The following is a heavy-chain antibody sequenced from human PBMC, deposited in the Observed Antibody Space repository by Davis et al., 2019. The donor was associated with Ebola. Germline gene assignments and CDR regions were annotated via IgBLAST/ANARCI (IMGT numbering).Heavy chain of an antibody. D-gene: IGHD2-2*01. J-gene: IGHJ6*02. V-gene: IGHV4-34*01. Sequence: SETLSLTCAVYSGSFSGYYWSWIRQSPGKGLEWIGEISHTGDTNYNPSLKSRVIISVDTSKNQFSLKLSSVTAADTAVYYCAREREVPAARMDVWGQGTTVTVSS. CDR3: AREREVPAARMDV. CDR2: ISHTGDT. CDR1: SGSFSGYY.